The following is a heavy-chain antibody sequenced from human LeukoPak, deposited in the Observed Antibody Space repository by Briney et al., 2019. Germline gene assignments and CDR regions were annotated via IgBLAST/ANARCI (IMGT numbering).Heavy chain of an antibody. V-gene: IGHV4-61*02. D-gene: IGHD3-9*01. J-gene: IGHJ6*02. CDR2: IYTSGST. CDR3: ARGSAYYDILTGYRPPYGMDV. Sequence: SQTLSLTCTVSGGSISSGSYYWSWIRQPAGKGLEWIGRIYTSGSTNYNPSLKSRVTISVDTPKNQFSLKLSSVTAADTAVYYCARGSAYYDILTGYRPPYGMDVWGQGTTVTVSS. CDR1: GGSISSGSYY.